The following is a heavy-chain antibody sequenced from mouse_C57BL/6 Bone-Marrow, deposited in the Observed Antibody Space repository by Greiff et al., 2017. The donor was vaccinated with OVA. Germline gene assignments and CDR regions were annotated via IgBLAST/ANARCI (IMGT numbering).Heavy chain of an antibody. CDR2: INPNNGGT. V-gene: IGHV1-22*01. J-gene: IGHJ4*01. CDR3: AAGLRDAMDY. Sequence: VQLQQSGPELVKPGASVKMSCKASGYTCTDYNMHWVKQSHGKSLEWIGYINPNNGGTSYNQKFKGKATLTVNKSSSTAYMELRSLTSEDSAVYYCAAGLRDAMDYWGQGTSVTVSS. CDR1: GYTCTDYN. D-gene: IGHD2-4*01.